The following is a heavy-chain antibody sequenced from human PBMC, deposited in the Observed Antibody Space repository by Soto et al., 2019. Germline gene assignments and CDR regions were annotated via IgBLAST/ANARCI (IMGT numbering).Heavy chain of an antibody. Sequence: QVQLQQWGAGLLKPSETLSLTCAVYGGSFSGYYWSWIRQPPGKGLEWIGEINHSGSTNYNPSLKSRVTISVDTSKNQFSPNLRYLTAADTAVYYCARLPISGSDWQGDYWGQGTLVTVSS. J-gene: IGHJ4*02. CDR1: GGSFSGYY. CDR2: INHSGST. D-gene: IGHD6-19*01. CDR3: ARLPISGSDWQGDY. V-gene: IGHV4-34*01.